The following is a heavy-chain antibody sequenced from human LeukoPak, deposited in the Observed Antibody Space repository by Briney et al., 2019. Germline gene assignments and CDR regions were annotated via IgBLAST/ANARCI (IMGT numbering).Heavy chain of an antibody. V-gene: IGHV1-46*01. CDR3: ARDPSKTTVTTAGASYYMDV. CDR1: GYTSTSYY. J-gene: IGHJ6*03. D-gene: IGHD4-17*01. CDR2: INPSGGST. Sequence: ASVKVSCKASGYTSTSYYMHWVRQAPGQGLEWMGIINPSGGSTSYAQKFQGRVTMTRDMSTSTAYMELSSLRSEDTAVYYCARDPSKTTVTTAGASYYMDVWGKGTTVTVSS.